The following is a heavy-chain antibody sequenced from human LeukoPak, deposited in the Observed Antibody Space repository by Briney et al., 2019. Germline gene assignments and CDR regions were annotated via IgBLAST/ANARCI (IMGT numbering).Heavy chain of an antibody. CDR1: GGTFSSYA. J-gene: IGHJ4*02. D-gene: IGHD6-19*01. V-gene: IGHV1-2*04. CDR2: INPNSGGT. Sequence: GASVKVSCKASGGTFSSYAISWVRQAPGQGLEWMGWINPNSGGTNYAQKFQGWVTMTRDTSISTAYMELSRLRSDDTAVYYCARARGIAVAGPLGYWGQGTLVTVSS. CDR3: ARARGIAVAGPLGY.